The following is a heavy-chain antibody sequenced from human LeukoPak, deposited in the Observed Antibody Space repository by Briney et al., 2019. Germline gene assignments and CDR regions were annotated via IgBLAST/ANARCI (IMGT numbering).Heavy chain of an antibody. J-gene: IGHJ4*02. V-gene: IGHV3-20*01. D-gene: IGHD6-13*01. CDR2: INWNGGST. CDR3: ARGRYSSSWPLDY. Sequence: GGSLRLSCAASGFTFSSYAMGWVRQAPRKGLEWVSGINWNGGSTGYADSVKGRFTISRDNAKNSLYLQMNSLRAEDTALYHCARGRYSSSWPLDYWGQGTLVTVSS. CDR1: GFTFSSYA.